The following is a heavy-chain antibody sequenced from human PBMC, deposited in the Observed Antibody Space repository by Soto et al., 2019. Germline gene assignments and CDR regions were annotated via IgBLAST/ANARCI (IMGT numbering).Heavy chain of an antibody. V-gene: IGHV1-18*04. CDR3: ARDADILTGYYTSGWFDP. D-gene: IGHD3-9*01. CDR1: GYTFTSYG. J-gene: IGHJ5*02. Sequence: VKVSCKASGYTFTSYGLTWVRQAPGQGLEWMGWISAYSTNTNYAQKFQGRVTLTTDTSTSTAYMELRSLRSDDTAVYYCARDADILTGYYTSGWFDPWGQGTLVTVSS. CDR2: ISAYSTNT.